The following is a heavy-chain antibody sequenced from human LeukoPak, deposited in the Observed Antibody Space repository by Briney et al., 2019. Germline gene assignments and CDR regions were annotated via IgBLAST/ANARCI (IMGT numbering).Heavy chain of an antibody. CDR2: ISAYNGNT. CDR3: ARSEGGYDLGYFDY. J-gene: IGHJ4*02. D-gene: IGHD5-12*01. CDR1: GYTFTSYG. V-gene: IGHV1-18*01. Sequence: ASVKVSCKASGYTFTSYGISWVRQAPGQGLEWMGWISAYNGNTNYAQKLQGRVTMTTDTSTSTAYMELRSLRSDDTAVYYCARSEGGYDLGYFDYWGQGTLVTVSS.